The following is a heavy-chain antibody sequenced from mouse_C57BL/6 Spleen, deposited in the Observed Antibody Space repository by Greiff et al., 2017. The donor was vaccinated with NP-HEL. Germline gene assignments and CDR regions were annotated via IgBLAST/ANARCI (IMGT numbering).Heavy chain of an antibody. J-gene: IGHJ4*01. CDR1: GYTFTSYW. CDR2: IDPSDSYT. D-gene: IGHD1-1*01. Sequence: QLQLQQPGAELVMPGASVKLSCKASGYTFTSYWMHWVKQRPGQGLEWIGEIDPSDSYTNYNQKFKGKSTLTVDKSSSTAYMQLSSLTSEDSAVYYCARSRILLRSGGYAMDYWGQGTSVTVSS. V-gene: IGHV1-69*01. CDR3: ARSRILLRSGGYAMDY.